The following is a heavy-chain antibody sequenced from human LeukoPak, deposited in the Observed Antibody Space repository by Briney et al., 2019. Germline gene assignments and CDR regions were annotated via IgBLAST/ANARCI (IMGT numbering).Heavy chain of an antibody. CDR1: GGSISSSNW. V-gene: IGHV4-4*02. Sequence: PSETLSLTCAVSGGSISSSNWWSWVRQPPGKGLEWIGEIYHSGSTNYNPSLKSRVTISVDKSKNQFSLMVYSVTAADTAVYYCARVEFYDYVWNPPGHYYMDVWGTGTTVTVSS. D-gene: IGHD3-16*01. J-gene: IGHJ6*03. CDR2: IYHSGST. CDR3: ARVEFYDYVWNPPGHYYMDV.